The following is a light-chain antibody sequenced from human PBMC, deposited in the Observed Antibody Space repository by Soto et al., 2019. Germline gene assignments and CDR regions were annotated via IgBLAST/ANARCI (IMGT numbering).Light chain of an antibody. CDR2: DTS. Sequence: EIVLTQSPATLSLSLGERATLSCRASQSIDTYLVWYQHKPGQPPRLLIYDTSKRATGIPDRFSGSGSGTDFTLTIRSRAAEDFALYYCQQRSSWPRAFGGGTKCEIK. J-gene: IGKJ4*01. V-gene: IGKV3-11*01. CDR1: QSIDTY. CDR3: QQRSSWPRA.